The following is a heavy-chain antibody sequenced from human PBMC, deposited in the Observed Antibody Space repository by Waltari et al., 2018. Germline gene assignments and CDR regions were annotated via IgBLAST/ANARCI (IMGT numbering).Heavy chain of an antibody. Sequence: QVVLLESGPGLVKPSETLSLTCTVSGDSISRYYWGWVRQPAGKTLEWIGRIYSGGTTHYNPSLKSRVTLSVDMSQNQVSLRLTSVTAADTAMYYCVRDGGRLYGPGNFHGIDSWGQGTLVTVSS. V-gene: IGHV4-4*07. CDR2: IYSGGTT. D-gene: IGHD3-10*01. CDR1: GDSISRYY. CDR3: VRDGGRLYGPGNFHGIDS. J-gene: IGHJ4*02.